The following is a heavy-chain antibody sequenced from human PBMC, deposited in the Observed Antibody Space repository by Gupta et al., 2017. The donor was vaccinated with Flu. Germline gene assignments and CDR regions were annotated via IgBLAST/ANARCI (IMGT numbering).Heavy chain of an antibody. V-gene: IGHV4-31*03. CDR2: IYYSGST. Sequence: QVQLQESGPELVKPSQTLSLTCTVSGGSISSGGYYWSWIRPHPGKGLEWIGYIYYSGSTYYNPSLKSRVTISVDTSKNQFSLKLSSVTAADTAVYYCAREGHVDTAMVTDYYYYMDVWGKGTTVTVSS. J-gene: IGHJ6*03. D-gene: IGHD5-18*01. CDR3: AREGHVDTAMVTDYYYYMDV. CDR1: GGSISSGGYY.